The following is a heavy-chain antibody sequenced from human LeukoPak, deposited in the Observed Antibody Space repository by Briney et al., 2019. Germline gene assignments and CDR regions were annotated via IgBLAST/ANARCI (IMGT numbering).Heavy chain of an antibody. Sequence: PGGSLRLSCAASGFTFSSNAMSWVRQAPGKGLEWVSDISGTDNNTYYADSVKGRFTISRDNSKNTLYLQMNSLRAEDTAVYYCAKGYKGLYYFDYWGQGTLVTVSS. CDR1: GFTFSSNA. J-gene: IGHJ4*02. D-gene: IGHD3-10*01. CDR2: ISGTDNNT. V-gene: IGHV3-23*01. CDR3: AKGYKGLYYFDY.